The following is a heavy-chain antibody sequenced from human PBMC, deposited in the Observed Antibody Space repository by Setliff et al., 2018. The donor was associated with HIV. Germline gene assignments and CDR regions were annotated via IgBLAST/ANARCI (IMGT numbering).Heavy chain of an antibody. CDR3: ASTYSGSYFRYYYYGMDV. CDR1: GFTFSSYG. J-gene: IGHJ6*02. V-gene: IGHV3-30*02. D-gene: IGHD1-26*01. CDR2: IRYDGSNK. Sequence: GGSLRLSCAASGFTFSSYGMHWVRQAPGKGLEWVAFIRYDGSNKYYADSVKGRFTISRDNSKNTLYLQMNSLRAEDTAVYYCASTYSGSYFRYYYYGMDVWGQGTTVTVSS.